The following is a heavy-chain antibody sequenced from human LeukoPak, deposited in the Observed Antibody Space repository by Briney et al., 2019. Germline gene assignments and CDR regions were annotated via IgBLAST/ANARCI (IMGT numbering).Heavy chain of an antibody. D-gene: IGHD1-1*01. V-gene: IGHV3-74*01. CDR2: VSGDGTNT. CDR3: ASSFRTTGMTYYS. CDR1: GFTFSSFW. J-gene: IGHJ4*02. Sequence: PGGSLRLSCEASGFTFSSFWMHWVRQVPGKSLMWVSHVSGDGTNTNYADSVKGRFTISRDTARNTMYLQMNSLRAEDTAVYYCASSFRTTGMTYYSWGQGTLVTVSS.